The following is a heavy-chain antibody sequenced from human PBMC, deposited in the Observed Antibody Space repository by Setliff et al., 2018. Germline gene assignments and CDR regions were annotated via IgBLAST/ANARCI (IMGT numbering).Heavy chain of an antibody. CDR1: GGPFSGAS. D-gene: IGHD1-1*01. Sequence: NPSETLSLTCTVSGGPFSGASIWSWIRQPPGKGLEFIGYVYHSGTAKYDPSLESRAIMSVDASKNEISLKLKSVTAADTAVYYCAKGGTYRYFDFWGRGALVTVSS. V-gene: IGHV4-59*01. CDR3: AKGGTYRYFDF. CDR2: VYHSGTA. J-gene: IGHJ4*02.